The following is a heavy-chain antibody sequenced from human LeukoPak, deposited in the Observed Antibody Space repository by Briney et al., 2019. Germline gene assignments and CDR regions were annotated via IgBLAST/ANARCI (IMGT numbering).Heavy chain of an antibody. D-gene: IGHD2-15*01. CDR1: GYSFTSYW. CDR2: IYPGDSDT. Sequence: GESLKISCKGSGYSFTSYWIGWVRQMPGKGLEWMGIIYPGDSDTRYSPSFQGQVTIPADKSISTAYLQWSSLKASDTVMYYCAREPSLYCSGGSCYSGGRWFDPWGQGTLVTVSS. J-gene: IGHJ5*02. CDR3: AREPSLYCSGGSCYSGGRWFDP. V-gene: IGHV5-51*01.